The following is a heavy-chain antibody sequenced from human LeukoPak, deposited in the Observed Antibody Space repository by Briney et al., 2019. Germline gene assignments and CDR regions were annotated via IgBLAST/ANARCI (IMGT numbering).Heavy chain of an antibody. D-gene: IGHD4-23*01. CDR2: IYHSGST. CDR3: ARAVGTSRNFFDY. J-gene: IGHJ4*02. CDR1: GYSISSGFY. V-gene: IGHV4-38-2*02. Sequence: SETLSLTCTVSGYSISSGFYWGWIRPPPGKWLECIGSIYHSGSTYYNPSLKSRVTISVDTSKNQFSLNLSSVTAADTAMYYCARAVGTSRNFFDYWGQGTLVTVSS.